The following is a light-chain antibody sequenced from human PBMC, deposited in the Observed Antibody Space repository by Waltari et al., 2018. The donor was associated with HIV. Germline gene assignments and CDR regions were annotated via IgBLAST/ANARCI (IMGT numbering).Light chain of an antibody. V-gene: IGKV1-5*03. Sequence: DIQLTQSPSTLSVSVGDRVTITCRASESISTFLVWYQQKPGKAPRLLIFGASSLQSGVPSRFIGGGSGTDFTLTISSLQPDDFATYYCQHYKSSFRTFGQGTRVEMK. CDR1: ESISTF. J-gene: IGKJ1*01. CDR3: QHYKSSFRT. CDR2: GAS.